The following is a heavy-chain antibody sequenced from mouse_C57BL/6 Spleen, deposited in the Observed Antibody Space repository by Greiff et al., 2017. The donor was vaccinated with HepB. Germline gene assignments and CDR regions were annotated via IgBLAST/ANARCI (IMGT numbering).Heavy chain of an antibody. CDR2: IYPGSGST. CDR1: GYTFTSYW. V-gene: IGHV1-55*01. J-gene: IGHJ2*01. D-gene: IGHD4-1*01. CDR3: AGGSTGTGYFDY. Sequence: QVQLQQSGAELVKPGASVKMSCKASGYTFTSYWITWVKQRPGQGLEWIGDIYPGSGSTNYNEKFKSKATLTVDTSSSTAYMQLSSLTSEDSAVYYCAGGSTGTGYFDYWGQGTTLTVSS.